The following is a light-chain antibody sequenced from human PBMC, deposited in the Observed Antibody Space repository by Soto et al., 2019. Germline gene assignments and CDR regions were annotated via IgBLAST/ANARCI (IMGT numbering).Light chain of an antibody. CDR2: GAS. CDR3: QQYGGSPIT. CDR1: QSVSSR. J-gene: IGKJ5*01. Sequence: EIVLTQSPGTLSLSPGERATLSCRASQSVSSRLAWYQHKPGQAPRLLISGASSRATGIPGRFSGSGSGTDFTLTISRLEPEDFALYYCQQYGGSPITFGQGTRLEIK. V-gene: IGKV3-20*01.